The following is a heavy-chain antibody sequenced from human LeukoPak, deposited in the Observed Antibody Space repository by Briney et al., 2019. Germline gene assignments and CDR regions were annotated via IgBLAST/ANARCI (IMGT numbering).Heavy chain of an antibody. CDR3: VRDAYGDYGGYYYYYMDV. CDR2: ISSSGSTI. CDR1: GFTFSSYE. Sequence: GGSLRLSCAASGFTFSSYEMNWVRQAPGKGLEWVSYISSSGSTIYYADSVKGRFTISRDNAKNSLYLQMNSLRAEDTAVYYCVRDAYGDYGGYYYYYMDVWGKGTTVTISS. J-gene: IGHJ6*03. D-gene: IGHD4-17*01. V-gene: IGHV3-48*03.